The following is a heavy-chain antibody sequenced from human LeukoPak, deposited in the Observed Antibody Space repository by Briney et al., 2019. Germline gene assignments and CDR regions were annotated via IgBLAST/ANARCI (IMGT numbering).Heavy chain of an antibody. Sequence: GGSLRLSCAASGFTFEDYGMSWVRQAPGKGLEGVSGINWNGGSTGYADSVKGRFTISRDNAKNSLYLQMNSLRAEGTALYHCARGGYYYDSSASRGDAFDIWGQGTMVTVSS. CDR1: GFTFEDYG. V-gene: IGHV3-20*01. D-gene: IGHD3-22*01. CDR2: INWNGGST. CDR3: ARGGYYYDSSASRGDAFDI. J-gene: IGHJ3*02.